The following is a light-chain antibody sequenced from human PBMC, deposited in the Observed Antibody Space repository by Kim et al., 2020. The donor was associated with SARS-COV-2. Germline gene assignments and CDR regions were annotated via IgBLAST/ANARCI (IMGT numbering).Light chain of an antibody. CDR3: SSYTSTSRLI. CDR1: SDDVGTYNY. V-gene: IGLV2-14*03. CDR2: DVR. J-gene: IGLJ2*01. Sequence: GQSITISYTGTSDDVGTYNYVSWYQQHPGKAPKLMISDVRDRPSGVSVRFSGSKSGNTASLTISGLQAEDEAEYYCSSYTSTSRLIFGGGTQLTVL.